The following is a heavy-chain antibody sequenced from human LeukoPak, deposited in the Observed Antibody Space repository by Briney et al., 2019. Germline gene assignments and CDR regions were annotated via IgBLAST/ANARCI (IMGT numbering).Heavy chain of an antibody. J-gene: IGHJ4*02. CDR3: AKGHSIYDILTGYYFDY. CDR1: GFTFSDYY. D-gene: IGHD3-9*01. CDR2: ISGSGGST. Sequence: GGSLILSCAASGFTFSDYYMSWIRQAPGKGLEWVSAISGSGGSTYYADSVKGRFTISRDNSKNTLYLQMNSLRAEDTAVYYCAKGHSIYDILTGYYFDYWGQGTLVTVSS. V-gene: IGHV3-23*01.